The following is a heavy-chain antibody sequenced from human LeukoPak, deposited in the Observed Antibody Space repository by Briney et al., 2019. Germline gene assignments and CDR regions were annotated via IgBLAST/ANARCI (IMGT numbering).Heavy chain of an antibody. J-gene: IGHJ6*02. D-gene: IGHD1-26*01. CDR3: ARVVRDYYYYGMDV. Sequence: GGSLRLSCAASGFTFSSYAMHWVRQAPGKGLEWVAVISYDGSNKYYADSVKGRFTISRDNSKNTLYLQMNSLRAEDTAVYYCARVVRDYYYYGMDVWGQGTTVTVSS. CDR1: GFTFSSYA. V-gene: IGHV3-30-3*01. CDR2: ISYDGSNK.